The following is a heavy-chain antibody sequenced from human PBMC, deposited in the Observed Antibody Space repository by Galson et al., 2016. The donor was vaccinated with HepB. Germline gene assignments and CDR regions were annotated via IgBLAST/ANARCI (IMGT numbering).Heavy chain of an antibody. Sequence: SVKVSCKASGGTFSSYAINWVRQAPGQGLEWMGGIIPLSATANYAQKFQGRVTLTADESTSTAYMELSSLRSEDTAVYYCAREFILGFGCSGSCCHPYYFDYWGQGTLGTVSS. CDR2: IIPLSATA. V-gene: IGHV1-69*13. D-gene: IGHD2-2*01. CDR3: AREFILGFGCSGSCCHPYYFDY. J-gene: IGHJ4*01. CDR1: GGTFSSYA.